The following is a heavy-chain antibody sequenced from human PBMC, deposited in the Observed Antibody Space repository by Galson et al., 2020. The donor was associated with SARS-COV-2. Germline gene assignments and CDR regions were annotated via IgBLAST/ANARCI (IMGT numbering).Heavy chain of an antibody. J-gene: IGHJ4*02. CDR1: GFSFSAYT. D-gene: IGHD6-19*01. CDR2: INSGATYI. CDR3: ARGSIAVS. Sequence: GESLKISCAASGFSFSAYTMSWIRQAPGEGLEWVSSINSGATYIYYADSVKGRFTISRDNAKNSVYLQMDSLRPEDTAVYYCARGSIAVSWGQGTLVTVSS. V-gene: IGHV3-21*01.